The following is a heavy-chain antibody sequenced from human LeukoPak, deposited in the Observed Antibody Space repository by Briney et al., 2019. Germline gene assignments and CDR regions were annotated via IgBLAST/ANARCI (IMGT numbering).Heavy chain of an antibody. V-gene: IGHV3-23*01. CDR2: IIGSGGTT. CDR3: AKGSQYSSSWSDY. J-gene: IGHJ4*02. D-gene: IGHD6-13*01. Sequence: PGGSLRLSCAASGFTFSSYAMSWVRQAPGKGLEWVSAIIGSGGTTDYADSVKGRFTIPRDNSRNTLYLQMNSLRAEDTAVYYCAKGSQYSSSWSDYWGQGTLVTVSS. CDR1: GFTFSSYA.